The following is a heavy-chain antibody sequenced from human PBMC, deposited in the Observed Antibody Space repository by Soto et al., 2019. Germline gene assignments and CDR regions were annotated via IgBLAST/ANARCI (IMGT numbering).Heavy chain of an antibody. CDR2: ISGGGINK. Sequence: EVQLLESGGGLVQPGGSLRLSCAVSTFTFSSYAMSWVRQAPGKGLEWVSGISGGGINKYYADSVKGRFTISRDNSKKTRELQKNSLRGEDKAVIFCAEIPCPDGSYYLSDDWGQGTLVTVSS. CDR1: TFTFSSYA. V-gene: IGHV3-23*01. CDR3: AEIPCPDGSYYLSDD. D-gene: IGHD1-26*01. J-gene: IGHJ4*02.